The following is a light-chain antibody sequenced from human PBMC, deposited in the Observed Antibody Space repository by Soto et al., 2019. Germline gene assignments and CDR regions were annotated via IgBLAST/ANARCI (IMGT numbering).Light chain of an antibody. CDR3: QHYSSSPPEFT. Sequence: EIVLTQSPGTLSLSPGERATLSCRASQSVSSSYLAWYQQRPGQAPRLLIFGASYRATGIPVSFSGSGSGTDFPLTISRLEYEDFAVYYCQHYSSSPPEFTFCPGNKVDSK. J-gene: IGKJ3*01. V-gene: IGKV3-20*01. CDR1: QSVSSSY. CDR2: GAS.